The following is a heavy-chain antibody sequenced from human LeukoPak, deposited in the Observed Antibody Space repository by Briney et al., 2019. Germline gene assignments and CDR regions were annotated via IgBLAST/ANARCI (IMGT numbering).Heavy chain of an antibody. CDR1: GYTFTSYG. CDR2: ISAYNGNT. D-gene: IGHD3-10*01. CDR3: AREKYYGSGSWDFDY. Sequence: GASVKVSCKTSGYTFTSYGISWVRQAPGQGLEWMGWISAYNGNTNYAQKFQGRVTMNTDTSTSTAYMELRSLRSDDTAVYYCAREKYYGSGSWDFDYWGQGTLVTVSS. V-gene: IGHV1-18*01. J-gene: IGHJ4*02.